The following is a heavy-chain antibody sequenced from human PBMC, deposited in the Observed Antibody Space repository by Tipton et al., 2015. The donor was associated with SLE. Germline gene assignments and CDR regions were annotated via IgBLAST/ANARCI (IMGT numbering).Heavy chain of an antibody. D-gene: IGHD3-3*01. CDR1: GYTFTNYD. J-gene: IGHJ3*02. CDR2: ISAYNGNT. CDR3: ARDEGDFWSGSYAFDI. Sequence: QSGPEVKKPGASVKVSCKASGYTFTNYDINWVRQAPGQGLEWMGWISAYNGNTNYAQKLQGRVTMTTDTSTSTAYMELRSLRSDDTAVYYCARDEGDFWSGSYAFDIWGQGTMVTVSS. V-gene: IGHV1-18*01.